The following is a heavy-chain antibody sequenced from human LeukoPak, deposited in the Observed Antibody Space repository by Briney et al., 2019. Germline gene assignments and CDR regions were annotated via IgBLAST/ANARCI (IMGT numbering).Heavy chain of an antibody. Sequence: SGTLSLTCGVSGGSISTSHWWSWVRQAPGKGLEWIGEIYHSGSTNYNPSLKSRVTISVDKSKNQFSLKLSSVTAADTAVYYCAREPGLLSFGESSGAFDIWGQGTMVTVSS. D-gene: IGHD3-10*01. CDR1: GGSISTSHW. V-gene: IGHV4-4*02. J-gene: IGHJ3*02. CDR3: AREPGLLSFGESSGAFDI. CDR2: IYHSGST.